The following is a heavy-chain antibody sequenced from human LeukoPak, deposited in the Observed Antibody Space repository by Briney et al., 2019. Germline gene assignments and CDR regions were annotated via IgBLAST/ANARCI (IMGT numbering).Heavy chain of an antibody. D-gene: IGHD3-22*01. Sequence: GGSLRLSCAASGFTFSSYAMSWVRQAPGKGLEWVSAISGSGGSTYYADSVKGRFTISGDNSKNTLYLQMNSLRAEDTAVYYCASPPSDYYDSSGYYSPPFDYWGQGTLVTVSS. CDR1: GFTFSSYA. CDR3: ASPPSDYYDSSGYYSPPFDY. CDR2: ISGSGGST. J-gene: IGHJ4*02. V-gene: IGHV3-23*01.